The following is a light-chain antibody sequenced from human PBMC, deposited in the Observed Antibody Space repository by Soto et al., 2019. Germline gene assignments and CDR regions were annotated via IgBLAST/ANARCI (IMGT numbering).Light chain of an antibody. CDR1: SGHSSYA. CDR3: QTWGTGIVV. Sequence: QLVLTQSPSASASLGASVKLTCTLSSGHSSYAIAWHQQQPEKGPRYLMKVNSYGSHSKGDGIPDRFSGSSSGAERYLTISSLQSEDEADYYCQTWGTGIVVFGGGTKVTVL. CDR2: VNSYGSH. J-gene: IGLJ2*01. V-gene: IGLV4-69*01.